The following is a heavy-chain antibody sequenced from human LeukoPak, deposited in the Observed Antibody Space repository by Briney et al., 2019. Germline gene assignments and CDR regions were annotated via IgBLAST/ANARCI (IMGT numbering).Heavy chain of an antibody. V-gene: IGHV4-39*07. Sequence: PSETLSLTCTVSGGSISSSSYYWVWIRQPPGQGLEWIGTIYYSGSTYYNPSLRSRVTLSVDTSKNHFSLKLTSVTAADTAVYYCARALVAGSGSLAFDIWGQGTMVTVSS. CDR1: GGSISSSSYY. J-gene: IGHJ3*02. D-gene: IGHD3-9*01. CDR2: IYYSGST. CDR3: ARALVAGSGSLAFDI.